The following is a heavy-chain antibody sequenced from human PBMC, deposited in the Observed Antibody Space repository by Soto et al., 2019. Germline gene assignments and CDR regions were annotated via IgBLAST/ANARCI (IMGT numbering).Heavy chain of an antibody. Sequence: PGGSLSLSCVASGFTFSNYGMHWVRQAPGKGLEWVAGIDYNEINQYYIDPVKGRFTISRDQSKNTLYLQMNSLRAEDTAVYYCARYFCRVTACYAWWGQGVLVTVYS. V-gene: IGHV3-33*01. CDR2: IDYNEINQ. CDR3: ARYFCRVTACYAW. CDR1: GFTFSNYG. J-gene: IGHJ4*02. D-gene: IGHD2-2*01.